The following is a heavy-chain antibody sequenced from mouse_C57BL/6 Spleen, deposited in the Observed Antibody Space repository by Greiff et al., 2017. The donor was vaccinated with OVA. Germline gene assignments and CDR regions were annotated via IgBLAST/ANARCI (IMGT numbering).Heavy chain of an antibody. J-gene: IGHJ2*01. CDR3: TRGGSDGFSYYFDY. V-gene: IGHV5-9-1*02. Sequence: EVMLVESGEGLVKPGGSLKLSCAASGFTFSSYAMSWVRQTPEKRLEWVAYISSGGDYIYYADTVKGRFTISRDNARNTLYLQMSSLKSEDTAMYYCTRGGSDGFSYYFDYWGQGTTLTVSS. CDR2: ISSGGDYI. CDR1: GFTFSSYA. D-gene: IGHD2-3*01.